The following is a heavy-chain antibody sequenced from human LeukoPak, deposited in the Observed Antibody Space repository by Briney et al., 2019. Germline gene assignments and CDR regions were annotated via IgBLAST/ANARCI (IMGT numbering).Heavy chain of an antibody. V-gene: IGHV3-23*01. Sequence: GGSPRLSCAASGFTFSSYAMSWVRQAPGKGLEWVSAISGSGGSTYYADSVKGRFTISRDNSKNTLYLQMNSLRAEDTAVYYCAKGAYSSSWYWPDYWGQGTLVTVSS. D-gene: IGHD6-13*01. CDR3: AKGAYSSSWYWPDY. J-gene: IGHJ4*02. CDR2: ISGSGGST. CDR1: GFTFSSYA.